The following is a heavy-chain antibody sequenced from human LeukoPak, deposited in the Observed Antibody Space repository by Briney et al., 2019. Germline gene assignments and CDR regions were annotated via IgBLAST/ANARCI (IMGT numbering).Heavy chain of an antibody. CDR2: ISSSSSTI. CDR3: ARVFTPGGYYLLY. J-gene: IGHJ4*02. V-gene: IGHV3-48*01. CDR1: GFIFSSYS. D-gene: IGHD3-10*02. Sequence: PGGSLRLSCAASGFIFSSYSMNWVRQAPGKGLEWVSYISSSSSTIYYADSVKGRFTISRDNSENTLYLQMKSLRTEDTAVYYCARVFTPGGYYLLYWGQGTLVTVSS.